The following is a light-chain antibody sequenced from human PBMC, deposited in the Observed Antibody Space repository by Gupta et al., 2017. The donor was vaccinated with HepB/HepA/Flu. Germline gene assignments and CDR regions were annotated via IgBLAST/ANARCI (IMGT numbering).Light chain of an antibody. Sequence: QSALPQPAFVSGSPGQPITISCTGTRNDVGGYNVVSWYQQDQGKAPKLLMYVVNKRPLGVANRVSGSKSGNTASLTISGRQAEDEADYYCCSYAGSSTPFVFGTGTAVTVL. CDR1: RNDVGGYNV. V-gene: IGLV2-23*02. CDR2: VVN. CDR3: CSYAGSSTPFV. J-gene: IGLJ1*01.